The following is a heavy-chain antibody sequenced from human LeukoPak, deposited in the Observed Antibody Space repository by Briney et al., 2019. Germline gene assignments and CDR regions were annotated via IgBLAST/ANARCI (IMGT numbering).Heavy chain of an antibody. D-gene: IGHD1-26*01. CDR2: ISRSSRSI. V-gene: IGHV3-21*01. Sequence: GGSLRLSCVASGFTFSGYNMDWVRQAPGKGLEWVSSISRSSRSIYYADSVKGRFTIARDNTKNTLYLQMNSLSVEDTAVYYGESERSGGAERAHNWFYPWAEGTLVIVSS. CDR3: ESERSGGAERAHNWFYP. J-gene: IGHJ5*02. CDR1: GFTFSGYN.